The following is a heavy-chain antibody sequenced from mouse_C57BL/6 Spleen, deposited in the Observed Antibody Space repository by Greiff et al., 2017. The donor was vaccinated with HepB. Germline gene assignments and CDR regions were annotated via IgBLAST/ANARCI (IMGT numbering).Heavy chain of an antibody. CDR2: IYPRSGNT. J-gene: IGHJ3*01. D-gene: IGHD2-4*01. Sequence: VMLVESGAELARPGASVKLSCKASGYTFTSYGISWVKQRTGQGLEWIGEIYPRSGNTYYNEKFKGKATLTADKSSSTAYMELRSLTSEDSAVYFCARWGDYDGAWFAYWGQGTLVTVSA. CDR1: GYTFTSYG. V-gene: IGHV1-81*01. CDR3: ARWGDYDGAWFAY.